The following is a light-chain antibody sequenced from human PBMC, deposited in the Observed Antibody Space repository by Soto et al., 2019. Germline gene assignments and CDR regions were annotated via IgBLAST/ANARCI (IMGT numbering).Light chain of an antibody. J-gene: IGKJ2*02. CDR3: QSSGT. V-gene: IGKV1-5*01. CDR2: DAS. Sequence: DIQMTQSPSTLSASVGDRVTITCRASQSISSWLAWYQQKPGKAPKLLIYDASSLESGVPSRFSGSGSGTEFTLTISSLQPDYFATYYSQSSGTFGQGTKLEIK. CDR1: QSISSW.